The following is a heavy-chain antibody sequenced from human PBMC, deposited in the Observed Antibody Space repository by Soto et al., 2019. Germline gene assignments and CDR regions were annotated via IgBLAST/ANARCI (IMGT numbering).Heavy chain of an antibody. CDR1: GFTFSSYA. V-gene: IGHV3-23*01. CDR2: ISGSGGST. Sequence: EVQLLESGGGLVQPGGSLRLSCAASGFTFSSYAMSWVRQAPGKGLEWVSAISGSGGSTYYADSVKGRFTISRDNSKNTLYLQMNSLRGEDRAVYYCAKDLGREGDAFDIWGQGTMVTVSS. J-gene: IGHJ3*02. CDR3: AKDLGREGDAFDI.